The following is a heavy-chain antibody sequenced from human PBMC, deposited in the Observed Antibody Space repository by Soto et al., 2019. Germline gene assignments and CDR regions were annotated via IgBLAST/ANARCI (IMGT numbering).Heavy chain of an antibody. J-gene: IGHJ6*03. CDR2: INHSGST. CDR1: GGSFSGYY. Sequence: PSETLSLTCAVYGGSFSGYYWSWIRQPPGKGLEWIGEINHSGSTNYNPSLKSRVTISVDTSKNQFSLKLSSVTAADTAVYYCARSIAVAGRNYYMDVWGKGTTVTVSS. V-gene: IGHV4-34*01. D-gene: IGHD6-19*01. CDR3: ARSIAVAGRNYYMDV.